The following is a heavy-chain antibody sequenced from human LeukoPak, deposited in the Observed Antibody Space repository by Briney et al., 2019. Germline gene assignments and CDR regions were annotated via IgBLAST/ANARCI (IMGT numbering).Heavy chain of an antibody. Sequence: ASVKVSRKASGYTFTSYDINWVRQATGQGLEWMGWMNPNSGNTGYAQKFQGRVTMTRNTSISTAYMELSSLRSEDTAVYYCARHGDSSSRFRFDPWGQGTLVTVSS. CDR2: MNPNSGNT. CDR3: ARHGDSSSRFRFDP. V-gene: IGHV1-8*01. J-gene: IGHJ5*02. D-gene: IGHD6-13*01. CDR1: GYTFTSYD.